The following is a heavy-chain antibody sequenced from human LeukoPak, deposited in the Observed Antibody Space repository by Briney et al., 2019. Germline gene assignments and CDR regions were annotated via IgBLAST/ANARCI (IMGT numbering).Heavy chain of an antibody. D-gene: IGHD6-13*01. CDR1: GGSISSGSYY. V-gene: IGHV4-61*02. Sequence: PSQTLSLTCTVSGGSISSGSYYWSWIRQPAGKGLEWIGRIYTSGSTNYNPSLKSRVTISVDTSKNQFSLKLSSVTAADTAVYYCARHIRVTAAAGKYYFDYWGQGTLVTVSS. CDR2: IYTSGST. CDR3: ARHIRVTAAAGKYYFDY. J-gene: IGHJ4*02.